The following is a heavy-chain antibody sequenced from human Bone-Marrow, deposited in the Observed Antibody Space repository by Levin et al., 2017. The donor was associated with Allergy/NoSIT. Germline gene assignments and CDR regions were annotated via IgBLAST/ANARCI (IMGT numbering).Heavy chain of an antibody. CDR2: SYPNSVDT. V-gene: IGHV1-2*06. CDR1: GYTFTDYY. Sequence: ASVKVSCEASGYTFTDYYIHWVRQAPGQGLEWMGRSYPNSVDTNYAQKFRGRVTMTRDTSIRTAYMELSRLTSDDTAVYYCVRGGTSFDYWGQGTLVTVSS. D-gene: IGHD3-16*01. CDR3: VRGGTSFDY. J-gene: IGHJ4*02.